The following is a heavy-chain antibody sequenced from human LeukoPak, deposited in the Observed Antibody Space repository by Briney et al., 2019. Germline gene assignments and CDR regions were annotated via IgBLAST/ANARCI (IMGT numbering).Heavy chain of an antibody. D-gene: IGHD5-18*01. CDR1: GFTFSSYG. J-gene: IGHJ4*02. CDR3: ARREDTAMVPPDY. CDR2: ISGSGGST. Sequence: GGTLRLSCAASGFTFSSYGMSWVRQAPGKGLEWVSAISGSGGSTYYADSVKGRFTISRDNSKNTLYLQMNSLRAEDTAVYYCARREDTAMVPPDYWGQGTLVTVSS. V-gene: IGHV3-23*01.